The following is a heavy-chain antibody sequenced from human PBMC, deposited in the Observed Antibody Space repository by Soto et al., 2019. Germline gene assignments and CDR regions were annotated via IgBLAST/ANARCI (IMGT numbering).Heavy chain of an antibody. V-gene: IGHV4-30-2*01. J-gene: IGHJ2*01. CDR2: IYHSGST. Sequence: PSETLSLTCAVSGGSISSGGYSWSWIRQPPGKGLEWIGYIYHSGSTYHNPSLKSRVTISVDRSKNQFSLKLSSVTAADTAVYYCARGDSFKYGSGSYYNYWYFDLWGRGTLVTVSS. CDR1: GGSISSGGYS. CDR3: ARGDSFKYGSGSYYNYWYFDL. D-gene: IGHD3-10*01.